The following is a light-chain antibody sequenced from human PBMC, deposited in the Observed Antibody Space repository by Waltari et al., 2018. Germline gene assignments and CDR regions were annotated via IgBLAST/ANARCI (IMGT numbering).Light chain of an antibody. V-gene: IGKV2-30*02. CDR3: MQGIHWPRS. Sequence: DVVMTQSPLSLPVTLGQPASISCRSSQRLVHSDGNTYLSWFQQRPGQSPRRLIYKVSNRDSVVPDRFSGSGSGTDFTLKISRVEAEDIAIYYCMQGIHWPRSFGQGTKVEIE. J-gene: IGKJ1*01. CDR1: QRLVHSDGNTY. CDR2: KVS.